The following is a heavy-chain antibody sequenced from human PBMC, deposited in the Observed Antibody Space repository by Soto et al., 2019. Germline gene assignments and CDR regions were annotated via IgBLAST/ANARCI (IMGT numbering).Heavy chain of an antibody. D-gene: IGHD3-3*01. CDR1: GFTFSRYW. J-gene: IGHJ3*01. CDR2: IKPDGSDT. CDR3: ATDLNWSGT. V-gene: IGHV3-7*01. Sequence: GGSLRLSCAASGFTFSRYWMTWVRQAPGKGLEFLATIKPDGSDTYYVDSVKGRFTISRDNAKNSLSLQMNSLRAEDTALYYCATDLNWSGTWGQGTMVTVS.